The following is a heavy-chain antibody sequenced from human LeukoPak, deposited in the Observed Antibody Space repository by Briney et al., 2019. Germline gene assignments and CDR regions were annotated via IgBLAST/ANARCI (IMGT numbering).Heavy chain of an antibody. CDR3: AKDWYYYDD. V-gene: IGHV3-30*04. D-gene: IGHD3-22*01. CDR1: GFTLSNYA. CDR2: ITYDGSNK. J-gene: IGHJ4*02. Sequence: GRSLRLSCAASGFTLSNYAMHWVRQAPGKGLEWVAIITYDGSNKYYADSVKGRFTISRDKSKNTLYLQMNSLRAEDTAVYYCAKDWYYYDDWGQGTLVTVSS.